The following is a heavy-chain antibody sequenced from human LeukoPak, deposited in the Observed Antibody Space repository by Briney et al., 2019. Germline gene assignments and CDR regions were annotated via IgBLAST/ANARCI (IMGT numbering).Heavy chain of an antibody. CDR2: IDYSGST. D-gene: IGHD2/OR15-2a*01. Sequence: SETLSLTCTVSGDSISSGDYYWSWIRQPPGKGLEWIGYIDYSGSTYYNPSLKSRVTISVDTSKNQFSLKLSSLTAADTAVFYCARGSMADYWGQGTLVTVSS. CDR3: ARGSMADY. CDR1: GDSISSGDYY. V-gene: IGHV4-30-4*01. J-gene: IGHJ4*02.